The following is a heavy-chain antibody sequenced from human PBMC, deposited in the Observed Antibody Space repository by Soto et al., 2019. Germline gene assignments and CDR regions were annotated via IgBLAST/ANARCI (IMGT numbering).Heavy chain of an antibody. V-gene: IGHV4-59*08. CDR2: IYYSGST. J-gene: IGHJ4*02. Sequence: SETLSLTCTVSGGSISSYYWSWIRQPPGKGLEWIGYIYYSGSTNYNPSLKSRVTISVDTSKNQFSLKLSSVTAADTAVYYCASWWVLRCKPAPSFWGQGTLDTVSA. CDR1: GGSISSYY. CDR3: ASWWVLRCKPAPSF. D-gene: IGHD3-3*01.